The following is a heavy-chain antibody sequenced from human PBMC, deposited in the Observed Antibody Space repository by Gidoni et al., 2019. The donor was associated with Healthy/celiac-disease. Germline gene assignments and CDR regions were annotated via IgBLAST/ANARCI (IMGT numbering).Heavy chain of an antibody. J-gene: IGHJ5*02. D-gene: IGHD1-26*01. CDR2: IGIAGDT. CDR3: ARGLGLLNWFDP. CDR1: GFTFSSYD. Sequence: EVQLVESGGGLVQPGGSLRLSCAASGFTFSSYDMHWVRQATGKGLEWVSAIGIAGDTYYTGSVKGRFTISRENAKNSLYLQMNSLRAGDTAVYYCARGLGLLNWFDPWGQGTLVTVSS. V-gene: IGHV3-13*01.